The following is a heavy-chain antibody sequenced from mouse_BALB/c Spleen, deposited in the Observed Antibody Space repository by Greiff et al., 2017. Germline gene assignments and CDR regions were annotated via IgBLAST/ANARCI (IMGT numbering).Heavy chain of an antibody. CDR2: IWAGGST. CDR3: ARERYDDAMDY. D-gene: IGHD2-14*01. Sequence: LVESGPGLVAPSQSLSITCTVSGFSLTSYGVHWVRQPPGKGLEWLGVIWAGGSTNYNSALMSRLSISKDNSKSQVFLKMNSLQTDDTALYYCARERYDDAMDYWGQGTSVTVSS. V-gene: IGHV2-9*02. CDR1: GFSLTSYG. J-gene: IGHJ4*01.